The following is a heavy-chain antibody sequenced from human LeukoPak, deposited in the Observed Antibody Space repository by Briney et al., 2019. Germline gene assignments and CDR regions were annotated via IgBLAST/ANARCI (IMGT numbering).Heavy chain of an antibody. CDR2: IKQDGSEK. D-gene: IGHD6-13*01. Sequence: GGSLRLSCAASGFTFSNYWMSWVRQAPGKGLEWVANIKQDGSEKYYADSVKGRFTISRDNAKNSLYLQMNSLRAEDTAVYYCARAVSSWNNAFDIWGQGTMVTVSS. J-gene: IGHJ3*02. V-gene: IGHV3-7*01. CDR3: ARAVSSWNNAFDI. CDR1: GFTFSNYW.